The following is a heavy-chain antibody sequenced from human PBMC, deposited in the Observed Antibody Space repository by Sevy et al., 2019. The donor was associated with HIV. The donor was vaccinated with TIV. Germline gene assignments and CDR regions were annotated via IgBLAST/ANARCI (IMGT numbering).Heavy chain of an antibody. CDR3: ARQRGVVLVPAAPFDY. D-gene: IGHD2-2*01. CDR1: GFTFDDYA. V-gene: IGHV3-9*01. Sequence: GGSLRLSCAASGFTFDDYAMHWVRQAPGKGLEWVSGISWNSGTIGYADSVKGRFTIYRDNAKNSLYRQMNSLRAEDTALYYCARQRGVVLVPAAPFDYWGQGTLVTVSS. J-gene: IGHJ4*02. CDR2: ISWNSGTI.